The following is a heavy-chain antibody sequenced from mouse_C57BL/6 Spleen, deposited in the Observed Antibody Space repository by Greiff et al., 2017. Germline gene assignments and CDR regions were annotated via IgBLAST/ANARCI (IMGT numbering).Heavy chain of an antibody. CDR3: ARGGYDGSSGWYFDV. J-gene: IGHJ1*03. CDR1: GYTFTSYW. CDR2: IHPNRGST. D-gene: IGHD1-1*01. V-gene: IGHV1-64*01. Sequence: QVQLQQPGAELVKPGASVKLSCKASGYTFTSYWMHWVKQRPGQGLEWIGMIHPNRGSTNYNEKFKSKATLTVDKSSSTAYMQLSSLTSEDSAVYFWARGGYDGSSGWYFDVWGTGTTVTVSS.